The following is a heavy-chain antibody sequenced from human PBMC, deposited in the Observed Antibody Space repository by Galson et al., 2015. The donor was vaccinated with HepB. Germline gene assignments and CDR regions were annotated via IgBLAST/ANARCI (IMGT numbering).Heavy chain of an antibody. J-gene: IGHJ5*02. D-gene: IGHD2-8*01. CDR2: IIPILGIA. CDR3: ARGLTGYCTNGVCYTGPGNWFDP. CDR1: GGTFSSYA. Sequence: SVKVSCKASGGTFSSYAISWVRQAPGQGLEWMGRIIPILGIANYAQKFQGRVTITADKSTSTAYMELSSLRSEDTAVYYCARGLTGYCTNGVCYTGPGNWFDPWGQGTLVTVSS. V-gene: IGHV1-69*04.